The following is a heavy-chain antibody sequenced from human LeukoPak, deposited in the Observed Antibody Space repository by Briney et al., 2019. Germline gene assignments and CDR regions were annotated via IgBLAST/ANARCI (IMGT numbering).Heavy chain of an antibody. V-gene: IGHV3-23*01. Sequence: GGSLLLSCAASGFTFSSYAMSWVRQAPGKGLEWVSAISGSGGSTYYADSVKGRFTISRDNSKNTLYLQMNSLRAEDTAVYYCARDESGSYDYWGQGTLVTVSS. CDR3: ARDESGSYDY. J-gene: IGHJ4*02. CDR2: ISGSGGST. D-gene: IGHD1-26*01. CDR1: GFTFSSYA.